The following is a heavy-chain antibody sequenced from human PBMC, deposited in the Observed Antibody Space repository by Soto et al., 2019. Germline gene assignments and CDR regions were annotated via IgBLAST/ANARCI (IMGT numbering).Heavy chain of an antibody. J-gene: IGHJ4*02. V-gene: IGHV3-23*01. CDR1: GFTFSSYA. Sequence: GSLRLSCAASGFTFSSYAMSWVRQAPGKGLEWVSAISGSGGSTYYADSVKGRFTISRDNSKNTLYLQMNSLRAEDTAVYYCAKAPTRGGGSLYYFDYWGQGTLVTVSP. CDR2: ISGSGGST. D-gene: IGHD2-15*01. CDR3: AKAPTRGGGSLYYFDY.